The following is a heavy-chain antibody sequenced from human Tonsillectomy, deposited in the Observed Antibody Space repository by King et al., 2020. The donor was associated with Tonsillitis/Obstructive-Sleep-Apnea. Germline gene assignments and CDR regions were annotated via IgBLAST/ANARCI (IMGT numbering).Heavy chain of an antibody. CDR2: IKQDGSEK. V-gene: IGHV3-7*04. D-gene: IGHD6-19*01. CDR3: ARDHGTVAGDPSDAFDI. CDR1: GFTFSSYW. J-gene: IGHJ3*02. Sequence: VQLVKSGGGLVQPGGSLRLSCAASGFTFSSYWMSWVRQAPGKGLEWVANIKQDGSEKYYVDSVKGRFTISRDNAKNSLYLQMNSLRAEDTAVYYCARDHGTVAGDPSDAFDIWGQGTMVTVSS.